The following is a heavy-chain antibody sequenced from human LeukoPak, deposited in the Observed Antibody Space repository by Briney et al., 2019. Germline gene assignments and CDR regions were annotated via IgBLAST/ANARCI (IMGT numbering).Heavy chain of an antibody. CDR2: IIPIFGTA. CDR1: GGTFSSYA. V-gene: IGHV1-69*13. CDR3: ARDSGSGNNDY. J-gene: IGHJ4*02. D-gene: IGHD1-26*01. Sequence: ASVKVSCKASGGTFSSYAISWVRQAPGQGLEWMGGIIPIFGTANYAQKFQGRVTITADESTSTTYMELSSLRSEDAAVYYCARDSGSGNNDYWGQGTLVTVSS.